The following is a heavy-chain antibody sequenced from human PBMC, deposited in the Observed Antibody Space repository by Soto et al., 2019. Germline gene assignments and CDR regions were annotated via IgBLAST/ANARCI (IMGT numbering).Heavy chain of an antibody. CDR3: AGELPAVPGTFLEDAFYI. CDR1: GGTFSNYA. J-gene: IGHJ3*02. D-gene: IGHD2-2*01. CDR2: IIPIFGTT. V-gene: IGHV1-69*13. Sequence: SVKVSCKASGGTFSNYAFSWVRQAPGQGLDWMGTIIPIFGTTNFAQKFQGRVTMTADESTTTVYMELSSLRSDDTAVYYCAGELPAVPGTFLEDAFYIWG.